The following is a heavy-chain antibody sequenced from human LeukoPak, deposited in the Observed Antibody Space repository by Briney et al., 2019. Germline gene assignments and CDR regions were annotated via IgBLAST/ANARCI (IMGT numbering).Heavy chain of an antibody. D-gene: IGHD3-3*01. J-gene: IGHJ4*02. CDR3: ARESSGITIFGVVIMKDY. CDR1: GFTFNSYS. Sequence: GGSLRLSCAASGFTFNSYSMSWARQTPGKGLEWVSYISHTSESTYYADSVRGRFSISRDNAKNSLYLQMNSLRAEDTAVYYCARESSGITIFGVVIMKDYWGQGTLVTVSS. CDR2: ISHTSEST. V-gene: IGHV3-48*04.